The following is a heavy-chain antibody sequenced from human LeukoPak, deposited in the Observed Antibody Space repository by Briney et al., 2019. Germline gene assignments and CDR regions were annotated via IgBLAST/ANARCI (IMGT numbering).Heavy chain of an antibody. CDR2: IYYSGST. Sequence: SVTLSLTCSVSGGSISSYYWSWIRQPPGKGRECIGYIYYSGSTNYNPSLKSRVTISVDTSKNHFSLNLSSVTAADTAVYYCARRVRAYCSGGSCYDDWYFDLWGRCTLVTVSS. CDR3: ARRVRAYCSGGSCYDDWYFDL. D-gene: IGHD2-15*01. CDR1: GGSISSYY. V-gene: IGHV4-59*08. J-gene: IGHJ2*01.